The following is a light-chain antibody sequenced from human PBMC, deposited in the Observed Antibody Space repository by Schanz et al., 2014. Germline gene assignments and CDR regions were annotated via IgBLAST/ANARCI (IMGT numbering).Light chain of an antibody. CDR2: EGS. V-gene: IGLV2-14*02. CDR3: SSYTIITTPV. CDR1: SSDVGNYNL. J-gene: IGLJ2*01. Sequence: QSALTQPASVSGSPGQSITISCTGTSSDVGNYNLVSWYQQHPGKAPKLMIYEGSRRPSGVSNRFSGSKSGSTASLTVSGLQAEDEADYYCSSYTIITTPVFGGGTKLTVL.